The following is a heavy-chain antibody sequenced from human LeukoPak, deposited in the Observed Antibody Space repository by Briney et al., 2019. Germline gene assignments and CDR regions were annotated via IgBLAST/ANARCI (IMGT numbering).Heavy chain of an antibody. D-gene: IGHD2-21*02. J-gene: IGHJ6*03. CDR2: VYYTGTT. Sequence: PSETLSLTCSVSGGSMRRSNDYWGWVRQPPGRGLEWIGNVYYTGTTFYNPSLKSRVTISVDTSKNQFSLKVRSVTAADTANYYCARLVSGETAILPPDYYYRDVCGKGTTVTVSS. CDR3: ARLVSGETAILPPDYYYRDV. CDR1: GGSMRRSNDY. V-gene: IGHV4-39*01.